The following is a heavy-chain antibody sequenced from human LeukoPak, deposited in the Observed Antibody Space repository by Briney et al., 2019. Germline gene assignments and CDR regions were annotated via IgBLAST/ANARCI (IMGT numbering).Heavy chain of an antibody. D-gene: IGHD2-8*01. Sequence: SVKVSCKASGGTFSSYAISCVRQAPGQGLEWMGGIIPIFGTANYAQKFQGRVTITADESTSTAYMELSSLRSEDTAVYYCARDAVLLGPIGYFDYWGQGTLVTVSS. CDR3: ARDAVLLGPIGYFDY. CDR1: GGTFSSYA. CDR2: IIPIFGTA. V-gene: IGHV1-69*13. J-gene: IGHJ4*02.